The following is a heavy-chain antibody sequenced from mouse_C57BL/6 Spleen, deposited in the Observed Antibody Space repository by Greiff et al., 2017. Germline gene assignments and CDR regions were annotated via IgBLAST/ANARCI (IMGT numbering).Heavy chain of an antibody. D-gene: IGHD2-2*01. CDR1: GYTFTDYY. CDR2: INPNNGGT. Sequence: VQLQQSGPELVKPGASVKISCKASGYTFTDYYMNWVKQSHGKSLEWIGDINPNNGGTSYNQKFKGKATLTVDKSSSTAYMELRSLTSEDSAVYYCASHFPYGYDDRGAMDYWGQGTSVTVSS. V-gene: IGHV1-26*01. J-gene: IGHJ4*01. CDR3: ASHFPYGYDDRGAMDY.